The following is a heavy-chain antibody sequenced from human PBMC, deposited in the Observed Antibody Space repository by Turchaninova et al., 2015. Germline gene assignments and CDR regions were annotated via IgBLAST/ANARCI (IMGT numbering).Heavy chain of an antibody. CDR1: GYSISNIYY. CDR3: GRLRYGGVDY. J-gene: IGHJ4*02. V-gene: IGHV4-38-2*01. D-gene: IGHD3-16*01. Sequence: QVQLQESGPGLVKPSETLSLTCAVSGYSISNIYYWAWIRQPPGKGLEWIGSIFHSRSSYYNPSLKSGVTISVDTSKNQFSLKLSSVTAADTAVYYCGRLRYGGVDYWGQGALVTVSS. CDR2: IFHSRSS.